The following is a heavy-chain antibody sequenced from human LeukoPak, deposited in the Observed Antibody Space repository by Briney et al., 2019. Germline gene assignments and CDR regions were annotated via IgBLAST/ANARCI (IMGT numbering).Heavy chain of an antibody. V-gene: IGHV3-23*01. CDR1: GCTFSSYA. D-gene: IGHD3-10*01. J-gene: IGHJ4*02. Sequence: GGSLRLACAASGCTFSSYAMSWVRQAPGMGLEWVSAISGSGGSTYYADSVKGRFTISRDNSKNTLYLQMNSLRAEDTAVYYCAKAWFGEFYFDYWGQGTLVTVSS. CDR3: AKAWFGEFYFDY. CDR2: ISGSGGST.